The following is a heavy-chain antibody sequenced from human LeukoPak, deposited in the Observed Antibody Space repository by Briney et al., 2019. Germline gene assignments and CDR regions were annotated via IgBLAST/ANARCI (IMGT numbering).Heavy chain of an antibody. CDR3: ARDLGSEQRKWLRSNFNYYYYGMDV. V-gene: IGHV1-46*01. Sequence: ASVKVSCKASGYTFTSYFMHWVRQAPGQGPDWMGIINPSGGSTSYAQKFQGRVTMTRDTSTSTVYMELSSLRSEDTAVYYCARDLGSEQRKWLRSNFNYYYYGMDVWGQGTTVTVSS. CDR2: INPSGGST. J-gene: IGHJ6*02. D-gene: IGHD5-12*01. CDR1: GYTFTSYF.